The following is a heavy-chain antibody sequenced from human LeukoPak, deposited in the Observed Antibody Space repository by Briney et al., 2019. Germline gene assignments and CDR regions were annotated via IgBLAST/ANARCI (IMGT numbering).Heavy chain of an antibody. CDR3: ARTRYYYNSRSYGAPYYFDY. CDR2: IYYSGST. Sequence: TSETLSLTCTVSGGSISSYYWSWSRQPPGKGLEWIGYIYYSGSTNYNPSLKSRATISVDTSKNQFSLKLSSVTAADTAVYYCARTRYYYNSRSYGAPYYFDYWGQGTLVTVSS. CDR1: GGSISSYY. J-gene: IGHJ4*02. V-gene: IGHV4-59*08. D-gene: IGHD3-10*01.